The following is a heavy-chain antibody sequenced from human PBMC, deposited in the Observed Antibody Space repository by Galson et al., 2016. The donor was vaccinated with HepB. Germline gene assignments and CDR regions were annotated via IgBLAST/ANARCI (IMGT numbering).Heavy chain of an antibody. CDR3: ARELGLNYLDY. V-gene: IGHV1-69*13. Sequence: SVKVSCKASGGTFSRYGISWVRQAPGQGLEWMGEIIPIPGPTNYALRLQGRVTITADESASTTYVELSSLRSEDTAVYYCARELGLNYLDYCGQETLVTVSS. D-gene: IGHD7-27*01. CDR2: IIPIPGPT. CDR1: GGTFSRYG. J-gene: IGHJ4*02.